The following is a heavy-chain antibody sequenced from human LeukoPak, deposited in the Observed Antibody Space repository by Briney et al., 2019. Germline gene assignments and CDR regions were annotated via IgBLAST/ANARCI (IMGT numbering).Heavy chain of an antibody. CDR2: INPNSGGT. V-gene: IGHV1-2*02. CDR3: ARVGVVAATEDWDY. CDR1: GYTFTGYY. Sequence: ASVKVSCKASGYTFTGYYMHWVRHAPGQGLEWMGWINPNSGGTNYAQKFQGRVTMTRDTSISTAYMELSRLRSDDTAVYYCARVGVVAATEDWDYWGQGTLVTVSS. J-gene: IGHJ4*02. D-gene: IGHD2-15*01.